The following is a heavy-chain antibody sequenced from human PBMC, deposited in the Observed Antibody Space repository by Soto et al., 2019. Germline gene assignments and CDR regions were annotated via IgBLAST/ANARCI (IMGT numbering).Heavy chain of an antibody. V-gene: IGHV1-69*13. CDR3: ARPLPNSGYDSDYYYGMDV. J-gene: IGHJ6*02. CDR1: GGTFSSYA. CDR2: IIPIFGTA. D-gene: IGHD5-12*01. Sequence: SVKVSCKASGGTFSSYAISWVRQAPGQGLEWMGGIIPIFGTANYAQKFQGRVTITADESTSTAYMELSSLRSEDTAVYYCARPLPNSGYDSDYYYGMDVWGQGTTVTVSS.